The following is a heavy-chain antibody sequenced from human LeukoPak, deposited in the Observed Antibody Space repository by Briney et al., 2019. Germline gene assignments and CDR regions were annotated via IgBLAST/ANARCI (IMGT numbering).Heavy chain of an antibody. J-gene: IGHJ4*02. CDR2: ISGRGGST. Sequence: SGGSLRLSCAASGFTFSSNAMSWVRQAPGKGLEWVSVISGRGGSTDYADSVKGRFTISRDNSKNTLYLQMNSLRAEDTAVYYCAKFPRVVYFDYWGQGTLVTVSS. CDR3: AKFPRVVYFDY. D-gene: IGHD2-15*01. CDR1: GFTFSSNA. V-gene: IGHV3-23*01.